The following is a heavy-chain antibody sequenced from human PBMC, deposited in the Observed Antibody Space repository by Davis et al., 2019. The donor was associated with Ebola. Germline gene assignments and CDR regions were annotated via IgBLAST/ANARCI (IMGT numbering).Heavy chain of an antibody. V-gene: IGHV1-18*01. Sequence: ASVQVSCKASGYTFTSYGISWVRQAPGQGLEWMGWISAYNGNTNYAQKLQGRVTMTTDTSTNTAYMELRSLRSEDTAVYYYARVVLGGDPVYYFDYWGQGTLVTVSS. D-gene: IGHD2-21*01. J-gene: IGHJ4*02. CDR3: ARVVLGGDPVYYFDY. CDR1: GYTFTSYG. CDR2: ISAYNGNT.